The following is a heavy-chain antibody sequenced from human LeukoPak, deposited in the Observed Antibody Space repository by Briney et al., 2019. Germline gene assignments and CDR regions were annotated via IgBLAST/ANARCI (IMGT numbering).Heavy chain of an antibody. J-gene: IGHJ4*02. CDR2: INHSGST. Sequence: SETLSLTCAVYGGSFSGYYLSWIRQPPGKGLEWIGEINHSGSTNYNPSLKSRVTISVDTSKNQFSLKLSSVTAADTAVYYCASPACSSTSCYSFDYWGQGTLVTISS. V-gene: IGHV4-34*01. CDR1: GGSFSGYY. D-gene: IGHD2-2*02. CDR3: ASPACSSTSCYSFDY.